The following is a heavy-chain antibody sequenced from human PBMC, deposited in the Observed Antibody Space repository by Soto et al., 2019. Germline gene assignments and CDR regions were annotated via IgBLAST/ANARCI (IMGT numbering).Heavy chain of an antibody. Sequence: QVQLVQSGAEVKKPGASVKVSCKASGYTFTSYDINWVRQATGQGLEWMGWMNPNSGNTGYAQKSQGRXXMXRXXSRSTAYMDLSSLRSEDTAVYYCARERGARSPFDYWGQGTLVTVSS. D-gene: IGHD6-19*01. V-gene: IGHV1-8*01. CDR2: MNPNSGNT. J-gene: IGHJ4*02. CDR3: ARERGARSPFDY. CDR1: GYTFTSYD.